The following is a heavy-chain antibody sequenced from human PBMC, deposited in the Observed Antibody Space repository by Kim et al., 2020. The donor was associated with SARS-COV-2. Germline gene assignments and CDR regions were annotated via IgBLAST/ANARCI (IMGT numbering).Heavy chain of an antibody. CDR3: ARDGGGSGSYSPYYYGMDV. Sequence: SVKVSCKASGGTFSSYAISWVRQAPGQGLEWMGRIIPILGIANYAQKFQGRVTITADKSTSTAYMELSSLRSEDTAVYYCARDGGGSGSYSPYYYGMDVWGQGTTVTVSS. V-gene: IGHV1-69*04. J-gene: IGHJ6*02. D-gene: IGHD3-10*01. CDR1: GGTFSSYA. CDR2: IIPILGIA.